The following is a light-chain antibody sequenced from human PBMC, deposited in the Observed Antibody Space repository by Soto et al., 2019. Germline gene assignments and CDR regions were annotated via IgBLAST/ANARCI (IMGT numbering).Light chain of an antibody. CDR1: SGHSSYA. CDR3: QTWGTGIHV. J-gene: IGLJ7*01. CDR2: LNSDGSH. V-gene: IGLV4-69*01. Sequence: QSVLTQSPSASASLGASVKLTCTLSSGHSSYAIAWHQQQPEKGPRYLMKLNSDGSHSKGDGIPDRFSGSSSGAERYLTISSLQSEDDADYYCQTWGTGIHVFGGGTQLTVL.